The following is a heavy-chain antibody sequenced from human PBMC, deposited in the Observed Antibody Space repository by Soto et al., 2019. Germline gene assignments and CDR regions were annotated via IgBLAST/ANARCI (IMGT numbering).Heavy chain of an antibody. V-gene: IGHV3-30*18. D-gene: IGHD3-16*02. CDR2: ISYDGSNK. CDR3: AKRGSPLPFRGVIVSDAFDI. J-gene: IGHJ3*02. CDR1: GFTFSSYG. Sequence: PGGSLRLSCAASGFTFSSYGMHWVRRAAGKGLEWVAVISYDGSNKYYADSVKGRFTISKDNSKNTLYMQMNSLRAEDTAVYYCAKRGSPLPFRGVIVSDAFDIWGQGTMVTVSS.